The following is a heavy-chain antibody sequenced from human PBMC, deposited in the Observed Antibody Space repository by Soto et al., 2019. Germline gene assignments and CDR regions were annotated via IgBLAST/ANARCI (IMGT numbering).Heavy chain of an antibody. Sequence: QVQLVESGGGVVQPGRSLRLSCAGSGFTFSNYGMHWVRQTPGKGLEWVAFISHDGSNKYYADSVKGRFTISRDSSKSKLYLQMDSLRVADTAVYYCAKDGAPRYCSGRSCHPAGAYWGQGTLVTVSS. CDR1: GFTFSNYG. CDR3: AKDGAPRYCSGRSCHPAGAY. J-gene: IGHJ4*02. V-gene: IGHV3-30*18. CDR2: ISHDGSNK. D-gene: IGHD2-15*01.